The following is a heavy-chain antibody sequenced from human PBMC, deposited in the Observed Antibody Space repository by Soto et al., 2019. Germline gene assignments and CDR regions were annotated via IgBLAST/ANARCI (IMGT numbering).Heavy chain of an antibody. Sequence: SGPTLVNPTQTLTLTCTFSGFSLSTSGMCVSWIRQPPGKALEWLARIDWDDDKYYSTSLKTRLTISKDTSKNQVVLTMTNLDPVDSATYYCARLTRGYSYGYYFDYWGQGTLVTVSS. D-gene: IGHD5-18*01. CDR3: ARLTRGYSYGYYFDY. CDR1: GFSLSTSGMC. J-gene: IGHJ4*02. V-gene: IGHV2-70*11. CDR2: IDWDDDK.